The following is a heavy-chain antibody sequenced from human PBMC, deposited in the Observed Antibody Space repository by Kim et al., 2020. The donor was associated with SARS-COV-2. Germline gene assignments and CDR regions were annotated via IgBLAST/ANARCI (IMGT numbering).Heavy chain of an antibody. CDR2: IKSKTDGGTT. Sequence: GGSLRLSCAASGFTFSNAWMSWVRQAPGKGLEWVGRIKSKTDGGTTDYAAPVKGRFTISRDDSKNTLYLQMNSLKTEDTAVYYCTTDRSGYCSSTSCYRWDFDYWGQGTLVTVSS. CDR3: TTDRSGYCSSTSCYRWDFDY. J-gene: IGHJ4*02. D-gene: IGHD2-2*01. V-gene: IGHV3-15*01. CDR1: GFTFSNAW.